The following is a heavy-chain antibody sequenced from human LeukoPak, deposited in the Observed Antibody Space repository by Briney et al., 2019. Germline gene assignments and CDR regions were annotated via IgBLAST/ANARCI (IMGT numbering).Heavy chain of an antibody. CDR2: ISHIGSS. V-gene: IGHV4-34*01. Sequence: SETLSLTCAVAGGSFSGYYWSWIRQPPGKGLEWIGEISHIGSSNYNPSLKSRVTISVDMSENQFSLNLNSVTAADTAMYYCARGNRRLAYYGSGSRLPFDSWGQGTLVTVSS. CDR3: ARGNRRLAYYGSGSRLPFDS. D-gene: IGHD3-10*01. J-gene: IGHJ4*02. CDR1: GGSFSGYY.